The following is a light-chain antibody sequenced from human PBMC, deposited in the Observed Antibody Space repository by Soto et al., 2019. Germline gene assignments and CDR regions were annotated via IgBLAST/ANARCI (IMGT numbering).Light chain of an antibody. V-gene: IGLV2-14*01. Sequence: QSALTQPASVSGSPGQSITISCTGTSSDVGGYNYVSWYQQHPGKAPKLMIYEVSNRPSGVSNRFSGSKSGNTASLTISGLQDEDEADYYCCSYTSSSTLWVFGGGTKLTVL. CDR1: SSDVGGYNY. CDR2: EVS. J-gene: IGLJ3*02. CDR3: CSYTSSSTLWV.